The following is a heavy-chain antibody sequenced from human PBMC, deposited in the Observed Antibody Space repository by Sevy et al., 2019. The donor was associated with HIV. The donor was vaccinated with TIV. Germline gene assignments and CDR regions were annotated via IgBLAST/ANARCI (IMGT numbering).Heavy chain of an antibody. D-gene: IGHD3-16*01. J-gene: IGHJ6*02. CDR1: GFTFSDYY. V-gene: IGHV3-11*01. CDR3: ARDHVKDSELGDYYYYAMDV. CDR2: ISSSGDAI. Sequence: GGSLRLSCAASGFTFSDYYMSWIRQAPGKGLQWISYISSSGDAIYYADSVKGRFTISRDNAKNSLYLKMNSLRAEDTAVYYCARDHVKDSELGDYYYYAMDVWGRGTTVTVSS.